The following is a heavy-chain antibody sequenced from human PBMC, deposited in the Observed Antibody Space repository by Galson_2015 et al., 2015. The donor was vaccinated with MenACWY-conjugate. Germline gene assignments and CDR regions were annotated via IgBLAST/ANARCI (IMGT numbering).Heavy chain of an antibody. CDR3: ARAEGGYVAAPLGS. Sequence: SVKVSCKASGYTFTSYGISWVRQAPGQGLEWMGWISAYNGNTNYAQKLQGRVTMTTDTSTSTAYMELRSLRSDDTAVYYCARAEGGYVAAPLGSWGQGTLVTVSS. D-gene: IGHD2-15*01. CDR2: ISAYNGNT. CDR1: GYTFTSYG. J-gene: IGHJ5*02. V-gene: IGHV1-18*04.